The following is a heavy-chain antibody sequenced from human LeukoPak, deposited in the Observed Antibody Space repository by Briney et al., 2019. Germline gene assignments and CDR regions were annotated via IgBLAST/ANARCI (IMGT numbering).Heavy chain of an antibody. V-gene: IGHV4-59*08. CDR1: GCSIGSHY. CDR3: ARLGGYYSPFDY. J-gene: IGHJ4*02. Sequence: SETLSLTCSVAGCSIGSHYWSWVRQPPGKGLEWIGYLYYTGSTNYNPSRKSRVIISVDTSKNQFSLKLSSVTAADTALYYCARLGGYYSPFDYWGQGILVTVSS. CDR2: LYYTGST. D-gene: IGHD3-22*01.